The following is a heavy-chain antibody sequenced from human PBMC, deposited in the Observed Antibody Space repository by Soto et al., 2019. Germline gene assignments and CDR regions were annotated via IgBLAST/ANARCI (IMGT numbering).Heavy chain of an antibody. CDR2: MYHSGVT. Sequence: QVQLQESGPGLVKPSGTLSLTCAVSGGSITSNTWWTWVRQSPGKGLKWIGEMYHSGVTSYNPSLGRRVTMSVDKSRNQFSLRLNSVSAADTAVYYCAKGKEAMDVWGQGTAVIVSS. J-gene: IGHJ6*02. CDR3: AKGKEAMDV. V-gene: IGHV4-4*02. CDR1: GGSITSNTW.